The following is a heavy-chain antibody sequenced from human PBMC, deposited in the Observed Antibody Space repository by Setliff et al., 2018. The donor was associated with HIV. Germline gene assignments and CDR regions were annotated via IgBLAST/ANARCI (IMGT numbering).Heavy chain of an antibody. CDR3: TRDKGYAFDI. D-gene: IGHD5-18*01. Sequence: LRLSCTASGFTFGYYAMSWVRQAPGKGLEWVGVIRSKAYGGTTEYATSVKDRVTVSRDDSKSIAYLQINSLKTEDTAVYYCTRDKGYAFDIWGQGTMVTVSS. J-gene: IGHJ3*02. V-gene: IGHV3-49*04. CDR1: GFTFGYYA. CDR2: IRSKAYGGTT.